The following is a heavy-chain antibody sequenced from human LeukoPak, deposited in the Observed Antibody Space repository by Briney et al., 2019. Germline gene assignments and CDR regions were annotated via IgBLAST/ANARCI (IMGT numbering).Heavy chain of an antibody. J-gene: IGHJ4*02. V-gene: IGHV3-23*01. D-gene: IGHD6-6*01. CDR1: GFTFSSYA. Sequence: GGSLRLPCAASGFTFSSYAMSWVRQAPGKGLEWVSGISAGGSSTNYADSVKGRFTISRDNSKNTLYLQMNSLRTEDTAIFYCAKDDRQLVRSPDYWGQGTLVTVSS. CDR2: ISAGGSST. CDR3: AKDDRQLVRSPDY.